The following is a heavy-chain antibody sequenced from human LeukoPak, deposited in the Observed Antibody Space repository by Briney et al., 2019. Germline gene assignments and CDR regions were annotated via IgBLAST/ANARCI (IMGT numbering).Heavy chain of an antibody. D-gene: IGHD2-2*01. CDR2: IDQDGSLR. V-gene: IGHV3-7*01. J-gene: IGHJ6*03. Sequence: GGSLRLSCAASGFTFRDYWMNWVRQAPGKGLEWVANIDQDGSLRYYVDSVKGRFTISRDNAENSLYLQMNSLRAEDTAVYFCARDRGYCTSTNCYGFYYYMDVWGKGTTVTVSS. CDR1: GFTFRDYW. CDR3: ARDRGYCTSTNCYGFYYYMDV.